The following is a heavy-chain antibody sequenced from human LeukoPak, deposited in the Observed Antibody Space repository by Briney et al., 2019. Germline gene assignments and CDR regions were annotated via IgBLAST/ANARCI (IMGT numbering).Heavy chain of an antibody. V-gene: IGHV3-15*01. D-gene: IGHD1-1*01. CDR2: VRATTDGGTI. Sequence: PGGSLRLSCAASEFTFSNAWMSWVRQVPGKGLEWVGRVRATTDGGTIEYTAPVKGRFSISRDDSTNTLYLQMNSLKTEDTAVYYCAADTPRPLAQIDYWGQGALVTVSS. CDR3: AADTPRPLAQIDY. J-gene: IGHJ4*02. CDR1: EFTFSNAW.